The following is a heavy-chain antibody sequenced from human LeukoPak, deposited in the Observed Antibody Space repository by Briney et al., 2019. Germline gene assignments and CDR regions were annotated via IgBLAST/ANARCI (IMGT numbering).Heavy chain of an antibody. J-gene: IGHJ6*02. Sequence: GGSLRLSCAASGFTFSSYGMHWVRQAPGKGLEWVAFIRYDGSNKYYADSVKGRFTISRDNSKNTLYLQMNSLRAEDTALYYCAKLSVYCSGGSCYYYGMDVWGQGTTVTVSS. CDR1: GFTFSSYG. D-gene: IGHD2-15*01. V-gene: IGHV3-30*02. CDR3: AKLSVYCSGGSCYYYGMDV. CDR2: IRYDGSNK.